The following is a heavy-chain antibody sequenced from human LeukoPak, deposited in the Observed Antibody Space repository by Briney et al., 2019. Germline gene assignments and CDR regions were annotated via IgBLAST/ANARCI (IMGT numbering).Heavy chain of an antibody. J-gene: IGHJ6*04. V-gene: IGHV3-30*18. CDR2: ISYDGSNK. D-gene: IGHD2-2*02. Sequence: GRSLRLSCAASGFTFSSYGMHWVRQAPGKGLEWVAVISYDGSNKYYADSVKGRFTISRDNSKNTLYLQMNSLRAEDTAVYYCAKEDILVVPAAIRRSYYYYGMDVWGKGTTVTVSS. CDR3: AKEDILVVPAAIRRSYYYYGMDV. CDR1: GFTFSSYG.